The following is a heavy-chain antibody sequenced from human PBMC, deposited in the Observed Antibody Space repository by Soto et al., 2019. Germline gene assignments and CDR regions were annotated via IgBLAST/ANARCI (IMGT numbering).Heavy chain of an antibody. CDR1: GFSLSTLGTC. CDR2: INWDNNK. V-gene: IGHV2-70*01. D-gene: IGHD2-21*01. CDR3: ARMPHYSDSYYMDY. Sequence: GPTLMNHTQTLTQTCTFSGFSLSTLGTCVTWIRQPPGKALEWLALINWDNNKYYSTSLKTRLTISRDTYKNQVVLKMTNVDPVDTATYYCARMPHYSDSYYMDYWGQGTLVTVSS. J-gene: IGHJ4*02.